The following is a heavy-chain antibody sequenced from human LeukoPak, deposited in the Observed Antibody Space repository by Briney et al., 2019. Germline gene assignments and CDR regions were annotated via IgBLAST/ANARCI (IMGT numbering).Heavy chain of an antibody. CDR3: AKDGLAIFGGWYFYL. CDR1: GFTFSSYA. Sequence: PGASLRLSCAASGFTFSSYAMSWVRQAPGKGLEWVWAISGSGGSTYYADSVKGRFTISRHNSKNTLYLQMNSLRAEDTAVYYCAKDGLAIFGGWYFYLWGRNTLVTVS. D-gene: IGHD3-3*01. V-gene: IGHV3-23*01. J-gene: IGHJ2*01. CDR2: ISGSGGST.